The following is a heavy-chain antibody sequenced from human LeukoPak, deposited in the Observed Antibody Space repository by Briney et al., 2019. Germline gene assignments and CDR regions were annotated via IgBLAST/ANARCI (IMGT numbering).Heavy chain of an antibody. V-gene: IGHV4-34*01. CDR2: INHSGST. D-gene: IGHD6-19*01. Sequence: SETLSLTCAVYGGSFSGYYWSWIRQPPGKGLEWIGEINHSGSTNYNPSLKSRVTISVDTSKNQFSLKLSSVTAADTAVYYCARGPGIAVAGNPFDYWGQGTLVTVSS. J-gene: IGHJ4*02. CDR3: ARGPGIAVAGNPFDY. CDR1: GGSFSGYY.